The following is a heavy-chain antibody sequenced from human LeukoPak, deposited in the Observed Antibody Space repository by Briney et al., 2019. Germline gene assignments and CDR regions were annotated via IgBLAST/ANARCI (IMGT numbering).Heavy chain of an antibody. Sequence: GGSLRLCCAASGFTFSSYGMHWVRQAPGKGLGWVAFIRYDGSNKYYAYSVKGRFSISRDNSKNTLYLQMNSLRAEDTAVYYCAKDRVLRYFDWPKHLDFWGQGTLITVSA. CDR2: IRYDGSNK. J-gene: IGHJ4*02. D-gene: IGHD3-9*01. CDR1: GFTFSSYG. CDR3: AKDRVLRYFDWPKHLDF. V-gene: IGHV3-30*02.